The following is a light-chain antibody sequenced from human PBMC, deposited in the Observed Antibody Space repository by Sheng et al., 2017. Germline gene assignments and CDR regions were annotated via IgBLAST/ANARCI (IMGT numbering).Light chain of an antibody. CDR1: DIGDKS. V-gene: IGLV3-21*02. J-gene: IGLJ3*02. CDR2: DDS. Sequence: SYVLTQPPSVSVAPGQTARIPCAGNDIGDKSVHWYQQKPGLAPVVVVYDDSGRPSGIPERFSWLQAGNTATLTITRVDAGDEADYYCQVWDSPSDHEVFGGGTKVTVL. CDR3: QVWDSPSDHEV.